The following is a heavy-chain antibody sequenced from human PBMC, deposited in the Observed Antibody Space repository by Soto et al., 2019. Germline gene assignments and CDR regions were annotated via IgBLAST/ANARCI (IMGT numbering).Heavy chain of an antibody. D-gene: IGHD6-19*01. Sequence: XGTLGLTCSVSGSTINSSSYVGGRVRQPPGKRLEWIGSIYYSGSTYYSPSIRSRTTISVATSKNQFSREPSSVPAADTAVFYCARRYSSGSRNWFDPWGKGTLVTVSS. CDR1: GSTINSSSYV. CDR3: ARRYSSGSRNWFDP. CDR2: IYYSGST. J-gene: IGHJ5*01. V-gene: IGHV4-39*01.